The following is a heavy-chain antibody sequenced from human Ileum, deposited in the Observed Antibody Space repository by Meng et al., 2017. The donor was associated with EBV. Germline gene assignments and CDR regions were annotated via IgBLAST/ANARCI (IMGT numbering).Heavy chain of an antibody. V-gene: IGHV4-34*12. D-gene: IGHD2-8*02. J-gene: IGHJ4*02. CDR2: IIHGGSP. Sequence: VPLQPCDAGPLNPSDSLPSTCGVNGGCLSGAHWNWIRQPPGKGLEWIGEIIHGGSPSYKPSLKRRVTISMDTSKNQLSLMLSSVTAADTAVYYCARRPTGIDYWGQGTLVTVSS. CDR3: ARRPTGIDY. CDR1: GGCLSGAH.